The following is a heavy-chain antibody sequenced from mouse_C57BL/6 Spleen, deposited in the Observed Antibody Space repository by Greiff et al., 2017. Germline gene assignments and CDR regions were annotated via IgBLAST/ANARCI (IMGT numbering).Heavy chain of an antibody. D-gene: IGHD4-1*01. J-gene: IGHJ4*01. Sequence: QVQLKESGPGILQPSQTLSLTCSFSGFSLSTFGMGVGWLRQPSGKGLEWLAHIWWDDAKYYNPALKSRPTISNDTSTTQVFHKFANVDTAETATYYAARIADWDLVYYAMDYWGQGTSVTVSS. CDR2: IWWDDAK. CDR3: ARIADWDLVYYAMDY. V-gene: IGHV8-8*01. CDR1: GFSLSTFGMG.